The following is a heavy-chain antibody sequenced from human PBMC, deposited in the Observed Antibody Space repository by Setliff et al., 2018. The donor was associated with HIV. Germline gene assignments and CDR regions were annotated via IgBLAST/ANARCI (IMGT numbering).Heavy chain of an antibody. V-gene: IGHV4-4*09. Sequence: PSETLSLTCTVSGGSISSYYWSWIRQPPGRGLEWIGYIYSSGSTNFNPPLQSRVTISVDTSKNQFFLKLSSVTAADTAMYYCATPHREREDDAFDIWGQGTKVTVSS. J-gene: IGHJ3*02. CDR1: GGSISSYY. CDR2: IYSSGST. D-gene: IGHD1-1*01. CDR3: ATPHREREDDAFDI.